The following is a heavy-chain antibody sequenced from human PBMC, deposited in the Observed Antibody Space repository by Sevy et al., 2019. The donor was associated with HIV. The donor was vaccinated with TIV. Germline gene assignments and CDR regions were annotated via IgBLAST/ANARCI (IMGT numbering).Heavy chain of an antibody. D-gene: IGHD1-26*01. CDR2: IKQDGSEA. CDR1: GFNFRNFW. Sequence: GGSLRLSCVASGFNFRNFWMSWVRQAPGKGLECVADIKQDGSEAYYVDSVKGRFTISRDNAKNSLYLQMNSLRDEDTAMYFGVRDKGLGASILDAWGQGTPVTVSS. J-gene: IGHJ5*02. V-gene: IGHV3-7*01. CDR3: VRDKGLGASILDA.